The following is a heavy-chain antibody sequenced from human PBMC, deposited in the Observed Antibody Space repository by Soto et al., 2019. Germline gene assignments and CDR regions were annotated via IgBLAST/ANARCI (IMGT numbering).Heavy chain of an antibody. V-gene: IGHV1-69*01. CDR2: IIPIFGTA. CDR1: GGTFSSYA. J-gene: IGHJ3*02. D-gene: IGHD3-22*01. Sequence: QVQLVQSGAEVKQPGSSVKVSCKASGGTFSSYAISWVRQAPGQGLEWMGGIIPIFGTANYAQKFQGRVTITADESTSTAYMELSSLRSEDTAVYYCAGATMIVVVRTGAFDIWGQGTMVTVSS. CDR3: AGATMIVVVRTGAFDI.